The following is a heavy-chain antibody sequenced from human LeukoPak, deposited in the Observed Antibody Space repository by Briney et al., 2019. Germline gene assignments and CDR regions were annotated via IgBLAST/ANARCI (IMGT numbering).Heavy chain of an antibody. CDR2: INHSGST. V-gene: IGHV4-34*01. J-gene: IGHJ6*02. Sequence: SETLSLTCAVYGGSFSGYYWSWIRQPPGKGLEWIGEINHSGSTNYNPSLKSRVTISVDTSKNQFSLKLSSVTAADTAVYYCARLTYSSGWYSEYYYYGMDVWGQGTTVTASS. D-gene: IGHD6-19*01. CDR3: ARLTYSSGWYSEYYYYGMDV. CDR1: GGSFSGYY.